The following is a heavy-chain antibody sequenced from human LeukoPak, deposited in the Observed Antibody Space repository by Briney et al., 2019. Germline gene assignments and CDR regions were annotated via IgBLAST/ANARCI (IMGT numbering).Heavy chain of an antibody. V-gene: IGHV4-39*07. CDR2: IYYSGST. CDR3: ARVGGYYQEDY. Sequence: SETLSLTCTVSGGSISSSSYYWGWIRQPPGKGLEWIGSIYYSGSTYYNPSLKSRVTISVDTSKNQFSLKLSSVTAADTAVYYCARVGGYYQEDYWGQGTLVTVSS. J-gene: IGHJ4*02. CDR1: GGSISSSSYY. D-gene: IGHD3-22*01.